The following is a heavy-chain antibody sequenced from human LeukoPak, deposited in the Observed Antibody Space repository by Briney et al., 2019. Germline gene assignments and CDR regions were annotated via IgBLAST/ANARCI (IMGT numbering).Heavy chain of an antibody. D-gene: IGHD6-6*01. CDR2: IYYSGST. V-gene: IGHV4-39*01. CDR1: GGSISSSSYC. Sequence: PSETLSLTCTVSGGSISSSSYCWGWIRQPPGKGLEWIGSIYYSGSTYYNPSLKSRVTISVDTSKNQFSLKLSSVTAADTAVYYCAIGGDSSSSSIDYWGQGTLVTVSS. CDR3: AIGGDSSSSSIDY. J-gene: IGHJ4*02.